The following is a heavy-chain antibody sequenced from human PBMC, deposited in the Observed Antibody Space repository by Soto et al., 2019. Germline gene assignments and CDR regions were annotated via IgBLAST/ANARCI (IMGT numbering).Heavy chain of an antibody. CDR3: ARSDRDYAYALNV. CDR2: IGRGGDT. D-gene: IGHD3-16*01. V-gene: IGHV3-23*01. Sequence: VGSLRLSCEVSGFTLTSYGMNWVRQAPDKGLEWVSTIGRGGDTYYADSVKGRFTISRDTSKTTLYLQMNSLRTEDTAVYYCARSDRDYAYALNVWGQRTTVTVSS. CDR1: GFTLTSYG. J-gene: IGHJ6*02.